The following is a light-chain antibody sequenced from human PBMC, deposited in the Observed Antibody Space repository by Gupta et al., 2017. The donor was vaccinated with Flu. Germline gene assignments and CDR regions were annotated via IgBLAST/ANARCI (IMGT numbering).Light chain of an antibody. CDR1: QVIGSY. Sequence: DIQLTQSPSFLSTSVGDRVTITCRASQVIGSYLAWYQQKPGKAPKLLIFGSSTLQSGVPSRFSGRGSGTEFTLTISSLQPEDFATYYCQQLNTYPPITVGQGTRLEI. CDR3: QQLNTYPPIT. J-gene: IGKJ5*01. CDR2: GSS. V-gene: IGKV1-9*01.